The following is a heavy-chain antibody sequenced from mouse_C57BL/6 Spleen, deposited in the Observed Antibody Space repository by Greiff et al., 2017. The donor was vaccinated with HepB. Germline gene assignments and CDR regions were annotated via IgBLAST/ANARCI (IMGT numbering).Heavy chain of an antibody. V-gene: IGHV14-4*01. Sequence: VHVKQSGAELVRPGASVKLSCTASGFNIKDDYMHWVKQRPEQGLEWIGWIDPENGDTEYASKFQGKATITADTSSNTAYLQLSSLTSEDTAVYYCTTGYGNLWFAYWGQGTLVTVSA. D-gene: IGHD2-1*01. J-gene: IGHJ3*01. CDR2: IDPENGDT. CDR3: TTGYGNLWFAY. CDR1: GFNIKDDY.